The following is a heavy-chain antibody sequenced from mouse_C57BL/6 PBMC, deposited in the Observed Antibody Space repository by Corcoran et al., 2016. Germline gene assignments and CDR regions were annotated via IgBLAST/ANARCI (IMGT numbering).Heavy chain of an antibody. CDR3: ARERLRQGYAMDD. D-gene: IGHD2-4*01. Sequence: EVQLQQSGPELVKPGASVKIPCKASGYTFTDYNMDWVKQSHGKSLEWIGDINPNNGGTIYNQKFKGKATLTVDKSSSTAYMELRSLTSEDTAVYDGARERLRQGYAMDDGGQGTVVTVSS. V-gene: IGHV1-18*01. CDR2: INPNNGGT. J-gene: IGHJ4*01. CDR1: GYTFTDYN.